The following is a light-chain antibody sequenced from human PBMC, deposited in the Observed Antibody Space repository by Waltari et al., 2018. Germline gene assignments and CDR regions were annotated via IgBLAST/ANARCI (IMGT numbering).Light chain of an antibody. CDR3: QQYLTFPYT. CDR1: QDIGSS. J-gene: IGKJ2*01. Sequence: VISMTQSPSFLSASTGDRVTISCRVSQDIGSSLAWYQQKPGKAPDLLIFAASTLKSGVPSRFSGSGSGTDFTLTISRMHSEDCATYYCQQYLTFPYTFGQGTKLEI. V-gene: IGKV1D-8*01. CDR2: AAS.